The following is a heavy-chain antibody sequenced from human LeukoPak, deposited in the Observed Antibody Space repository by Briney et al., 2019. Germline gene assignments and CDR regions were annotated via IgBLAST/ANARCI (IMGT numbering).Heavy chain of an antibody. CDR3: ARQSCTHFDY. CDR1: GYSFTSYW. D-gene: IGHD2-15*01. CDR2: IYPGDSVT. J-gene: IGHJ4*01. Sequence: GESLKISCKGSGYSFTSYWIGWVRQMPGKGLEWMGIIYPGDSVTRYSPSSQGQVTISADMSISTAYLQWSSLRASDTAMYYCARQSCTHFDYWGEGIVVTVSS. V-gene: IGHV5-51*01.